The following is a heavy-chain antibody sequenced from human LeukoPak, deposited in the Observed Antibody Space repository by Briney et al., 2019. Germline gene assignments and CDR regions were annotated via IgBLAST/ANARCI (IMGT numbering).Heavy chain of an antibody. CDR1: GFTFSSYA. V-gene: IGHV3-23*01. CDR2: ISGSGGST. CDR3: AKDRPVAAAGTIWFDP. D-gene: IGHD6-13*01. J-gene: IGHJ5*02. Sequence: GGSLRLSCAASGFTFSSYAMSWVRQAPGKGLERVSAISGSGGSTYYADSVKGRFTISRDNSKNTLYLQMNSLRAEDTAVYYCAKDRPVAAAGTIWFDPWGQGTLVTVSS.